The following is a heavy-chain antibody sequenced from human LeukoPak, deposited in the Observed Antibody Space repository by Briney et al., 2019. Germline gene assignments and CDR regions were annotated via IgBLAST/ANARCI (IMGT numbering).Heavy chain of an antibody. D-gene: IGHD3-10*01. CDR3: ARDLGSEGYYFDY. J-gene: IGHJ4*02. CDR2: ISSSSSYI. Sequence: GGSLRLSCAASGFTFSSYSMNWVRQAPGKGLEWVSSISSSSSYIYYADSVKGRFTISRDNAKNSLYLQMNSLRAEDTAVYYCARDLGSEGYYFDYWGQGTLVTVSS. CDR1: GFTFSSYS. V-gene: IGHV3-21*01.